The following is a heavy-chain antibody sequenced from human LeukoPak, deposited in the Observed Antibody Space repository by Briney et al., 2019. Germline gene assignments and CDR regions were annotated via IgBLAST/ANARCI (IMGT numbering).Heavy chain of an antibody. D-gene: IGHD3-9*01. CDR3: AKSGYDILTGPGYFDY. V-gene: IGHV3-30*02. CDR2: IRYDGSNK. Sequence: PGGSLRLSCAASGFTFSSYGMHWVRQAPGKGLEWVAFIRYDGSNKYYADSVKGRFTISRDNSKNTLYLQMNSLRAEDTAVYYCAKSGYDILTGPGYFDYWGQGTLVTVSS. CDR1: GFTFSSYG. J-gene: IGHJ4*02.